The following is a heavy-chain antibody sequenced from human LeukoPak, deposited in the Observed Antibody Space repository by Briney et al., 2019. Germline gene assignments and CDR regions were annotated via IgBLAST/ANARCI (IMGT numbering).Heavy chain of an antibody. D-gene: IGHD3-16*02. CDR3: ARTMITFGGVIVPMEFDY. J-gene: IGHJ4*02. CDR2: VSISGGTI. Sequence: PGGSLRLSCAASGFIFSDYYMSWIRQAPGKGLEWVSYVSISGGTIYYADSVKGRFTISRDNAENSLYLQMNSLRAEDTAVYYCARTMITFGGVIVPMEFDYWGQGTLVTVSS. V-gene: IGHV3-11*01. CDR1: GFIFSDYY.